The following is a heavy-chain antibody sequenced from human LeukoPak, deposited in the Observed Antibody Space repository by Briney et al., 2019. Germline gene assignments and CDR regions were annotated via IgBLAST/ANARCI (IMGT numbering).Heavy chain of an antibody. Sequence: KTGGSLRLSCAASGITGYSMHWVRQAPGKGLEWVCSISSSSNYIYCADSVKGRFTISRDNAKNSLFLQVSSLRAEDTAVYYCATIPAAYDYWGQGTLVTVSS. J-gene: IGHJ4*02. CDR3: ATIPAAYDY. CDR2: ISSSSNYI. D-gene: IGHD2-2*01. CDR1: GITGYS. V-gene: IGHV3-21*01.